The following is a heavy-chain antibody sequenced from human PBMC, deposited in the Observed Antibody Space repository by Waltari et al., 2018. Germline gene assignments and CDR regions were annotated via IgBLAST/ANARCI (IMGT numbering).Heavy chain of an antibody. V-gene: IGHV4-34*01. CDR3: ARAYGDYMDWYFDL. D-gene: IGHD4-17*01. CDR1: GGSFSGYY. Sequence: QVQLQQWGAGLLKPSETLSLTCAVYGGSFSGYYWSWIRQPPGKGLEWIGEINHSGSTNYNPARKRRVTISVDTSKNQFSLKLSSVTAADTAVYYCARAYGDYMDWYFDLWGRGTLVTVSS. CDR2: INHSGST. J-gene: IGHJ2*01.